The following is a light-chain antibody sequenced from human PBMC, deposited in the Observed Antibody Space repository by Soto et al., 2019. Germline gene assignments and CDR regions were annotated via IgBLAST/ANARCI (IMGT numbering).Light chain of an antibody. CDR1: QGISSW. CDR3: PQANICPRT. J-gene: IGKJ3*01. V-gene: IGKV1-12*01. CDR2: AAS. Sequence: DIQMTQSPTSVSASVGDRVTITCRATQGISSWLAWYQQKPGKAPKLLIYAASSLQSGVPSRFSGSGSGTDFTLTINNLQPEDFATYYCPQANICPRTFCPGTNVDIK.